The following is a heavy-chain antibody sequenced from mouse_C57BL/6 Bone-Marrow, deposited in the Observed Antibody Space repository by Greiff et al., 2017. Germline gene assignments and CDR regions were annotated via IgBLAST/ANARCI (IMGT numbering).Heavy chain of an antibody. Sequence: DVHLVESGPELVKPGASVKISCKASGYSFTGYYMNWVKQSPEKSLEWIGEINPSTGGTTYNQKFKAKATLTVDKSSSTAYMQLKSLTSEDSAVYYCARYCNWYFDVWGTGTTVTVSS. V-gene: IGHV1-42*01. CDR1: GYSFTGYY. CDR2: INPSTGGT. J-gene: IGHJ1*03. CDR3: ARYCNWYFDV.